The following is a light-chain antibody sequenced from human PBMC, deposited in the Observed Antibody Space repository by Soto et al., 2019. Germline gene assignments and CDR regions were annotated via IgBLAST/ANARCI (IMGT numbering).Light chain of an antibody. CDR3: QSYDRSLSGYV. V-gene: IGLV1-40*01. Sequence: QSVLTQPPSVSGAPGQRVTISCTGDSSNIGADYGVHWYQQFPGIAPKLLIFGNNNRPSGVPERFSGSKSGTSASLAITGLQAEEEADYYCQSYDRSLSGYVFGSGTKVTVL. J-gene: IGLJ1*01. CDR2: GNN. CDR1: SSNIGADYG.